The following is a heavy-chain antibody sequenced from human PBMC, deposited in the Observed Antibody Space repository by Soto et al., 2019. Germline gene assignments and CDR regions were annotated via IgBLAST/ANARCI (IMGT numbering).Heavy chain of an antibody. CDR2: IYYTGST. CDR3: ARARDYGILTGNFDY. Sequence: ETLSLTCTVSGGSISSYYWSWIRQPPGKGLEWIGYIYYTGSTNYNPSLKSRVTISVDTSKNQFSLKLSSVTAADTAVYYCARARDYGILTGNFDYWGQGTLVTV. CDR1: GGSISSYY. J-gene: IGHJ4*02. D-gene: IGHD3-9*01. V-gene: IGHV4-59*01.